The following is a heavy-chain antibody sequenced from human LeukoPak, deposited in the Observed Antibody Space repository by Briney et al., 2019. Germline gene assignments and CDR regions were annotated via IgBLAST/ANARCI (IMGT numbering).Heavy chain of an antibody. CDR3: SKDISAGGLDV. D-gene: IGHD3-16*02. CDR2: VFWNGVDK. Sequence: PGRSLRLSCVASGFTVNDHAMHWVRQTPGKGLEWVAGVFWNGVDKGYADSVKGRFTIFRDNAKNSMYLQMNSLRIEDTALYYCSKDISAGGLDVWGPGTPVTVSS. J-gene: IGHJ6*02. CDR1: GFTVNDHA. V-gene: IGHV3-9*01.